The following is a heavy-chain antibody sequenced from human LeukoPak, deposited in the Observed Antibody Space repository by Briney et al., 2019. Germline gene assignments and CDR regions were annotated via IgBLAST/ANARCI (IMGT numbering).Heavy chain of an antibody. J-gene: IGHJ4*02. V-gene: IGHV3-21*01. Sequence: GGSLRLSCAASGFTFSSYTFNWVRQAPGKGLEWAASITSTSTYIYYADSVQGRFAVSRDNAKNSLYLQMNSLRAEDTAVFYCVRRGPNNSGLDYWGQGTLVTVSS. CDR1: GFTFSSYT. CDR2: ITSTSTYI. CDR3: VRRGPNNSGLDY. D-gene: IGHD5-12*01.